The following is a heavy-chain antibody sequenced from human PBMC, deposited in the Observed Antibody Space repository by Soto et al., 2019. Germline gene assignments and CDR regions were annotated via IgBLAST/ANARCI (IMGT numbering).Heavy chain of an antibody. V-gene: IGHV1-2*04. CDR3: ARLAADDAFDI. D-gene: IGHD6-13*01. Sequence: ASVKVSCKASGYTFTGYSMHCVRQAPGQGLEWMGWINPNSGGTNYAQKFQGWVTMTRDTSISTAYMELSRLRSDDTAVYYCARLAADDAFDIWGQGTMVTVSS. CDR2: INPNSGGT. CDR1: GYTFTGYS. J-gene: IGHJ3*02.